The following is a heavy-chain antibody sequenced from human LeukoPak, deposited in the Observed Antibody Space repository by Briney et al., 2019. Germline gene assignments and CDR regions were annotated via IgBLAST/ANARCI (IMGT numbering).Heavy chain of an antibody. CDR2: INHSGST. V-gene: IGHV4-34*01. CDR3: ARAPQQWLVQDY. J-gene: IGHJ4*02. CDR1: GGSFSGYY. D-gene: IGHD6-19*01. Sequence: PSETLSLTCAVYGGSFSGYYWSWIRQPPGKGLEWIGEINHSGSTNYNPSLKSRVTISVDTSKNQFSLKLSSVTAADTAVYYCARAPQQWLVQDYWGQGTLVTVSS.